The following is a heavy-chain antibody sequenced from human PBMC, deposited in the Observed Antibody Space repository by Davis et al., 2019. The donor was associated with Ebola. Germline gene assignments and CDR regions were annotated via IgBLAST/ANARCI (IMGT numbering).Heavy chain of an antibody. D-gene: IGHD2-15*01. CDR3: AIPDCSGANCYSVYIKN. J-gene: IGHJ4*02. V-gene: IGHV3-33*01. CDR1: GFNFRSYG. CDR2: MWYDGSRK. Sequence: GESLKISCAASGFNFRSYGMHWVRQAPDKGLEWVAVMWYDGSRKYYGDSVKGRFTISRDNSNNLLYLQMNSLRAEDTAVYYCAIPDCSGANCYSVYIKNWGQGTLVTVSS.